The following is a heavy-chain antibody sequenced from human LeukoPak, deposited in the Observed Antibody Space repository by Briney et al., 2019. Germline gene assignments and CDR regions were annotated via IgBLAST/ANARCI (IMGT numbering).Heavy chain of an antibody. D-gene: IGHD1-26*01. J-gene: IGHJ6*02. CDR1: GFTFSSYA. V-gene: IGHV3-30-3*01. CDR2: ISYDGSNK. Sequence: GGSLRLSCAASGFTFSSYAMHWVRQAPGKGLEWVAVISYDGSNKYYADSAKGRFTISRDNSKNTLYLQMNSLRAEDTAVYYCARDRFELLRSYSYGMDVWGQGTTVTVSS. CDR3: ARDRFELLRSYSYGMDV.